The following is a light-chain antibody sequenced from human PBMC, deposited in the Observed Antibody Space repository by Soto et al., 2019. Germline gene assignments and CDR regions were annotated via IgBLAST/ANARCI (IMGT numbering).Light chain of an antibody. Sequence: DIQMTQSPSTLSASVGDRVTITCRASQNIRSWLAWYQQKPGKAPRLLIYKASSLESGVPSRFSGSGSGTEFTLTISSLQPDDSATYYCQQSYSTPLTFGGGTKVDIK. V-gene: IGKV1-5*03. CDR2: KAS. CDR1: QNIRSW. J-gene: IGKJ4*01. CDR3: QQSYSTPLT.